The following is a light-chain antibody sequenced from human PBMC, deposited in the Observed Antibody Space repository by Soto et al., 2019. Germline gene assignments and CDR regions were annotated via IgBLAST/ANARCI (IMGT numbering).Light chain of an antibody. V-gene: IGKV1-33*01. CDR3: QQYDNPSLT. CDR2: DAS. J-gene: IGKJ4*01. CDR1: QDISNY. Sequence: DIQMTQSPSSLSAAVGDRVTITCQASQDISNYLNWYQQKPGKAPKLLIYDASNVETGVPSRFSGSGSGTDFTVTISRLQPEDIATYYCQQYDNPSLTFGGGTKVELK.